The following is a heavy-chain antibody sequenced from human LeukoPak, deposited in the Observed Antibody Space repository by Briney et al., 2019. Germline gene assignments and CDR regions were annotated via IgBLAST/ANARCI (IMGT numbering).Heavy chain of an antibody. V-gene: IGHV1-2*06. J-gene: IGHJ3*01. CDR2: INPNSGGT. CDR1: GYSFTDYY. CDR3: ALWEIVHYAFDF. Sequence: VASVKVSCKASGYSFTDYYMHWVRQAPGQGLEWMGRINPNSGGTNYAQKFQGRVTMTRDTSISTAYMELNRLRSDDTAVYYCALWEIVHYAFDFWGQGTMVTVSS. D-gene: IGHD5-12*01.